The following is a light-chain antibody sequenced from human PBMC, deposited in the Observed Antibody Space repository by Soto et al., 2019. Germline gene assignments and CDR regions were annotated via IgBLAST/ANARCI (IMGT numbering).Light chain of an antibody. CDR3: QYWDDYSWT. V-gene: IGKV1-9*01. CDR2: KAS. J-gene: IGKJ1*01. Sequence: DIQLTQSPSFLSASVGDRVTITCRASQGISSYLAWYQQKPGKAPKFLIYKASNLEGGVPSRFSGSGSGTEFTLTISSVQPDDFATYYCQYWDDYSWTFGQGTKVEIK. CDR1: QGISSY.